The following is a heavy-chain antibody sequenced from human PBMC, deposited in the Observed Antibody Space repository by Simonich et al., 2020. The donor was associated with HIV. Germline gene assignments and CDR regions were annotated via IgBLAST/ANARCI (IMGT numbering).Heavy chain of an antibody. Sequence: QVHLQQWGAGLLKPSETLSLTCAIYGRSFTGYYWNWIRQPPGKGLEWIGYIYYSGSTNYNPSLKSRVTISVDTSKNQFSLKLTSVIAADTAVYYCARGLTVDAFDIWGQGTMVTVSS. J-gene: IGHJ3*02. CDR2: IYYSGST. V-gene: IGHV4-34*11. D-gene: IGHD7-27*01. CDR1: GRSFTGYY. CDR3: ARGLTVDAFDI.